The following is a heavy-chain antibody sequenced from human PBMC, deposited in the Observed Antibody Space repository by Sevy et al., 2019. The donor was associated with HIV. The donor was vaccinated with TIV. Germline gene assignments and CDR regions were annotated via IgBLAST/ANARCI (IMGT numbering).Heavy chain of an antibody. CDR1: GASITSYY. J-gene: IGHJ4*02. CDR3: ASSRYYFDS. Sequence: SETLSLTCNVSGASITSYYWSWIRQPPGKGLEWVGDIGSSGPGNYNPSLKSRVTLSVDTTKSHFALKLRSVTAVDTAVDYWASSRYYFDSWGQGALVTVSS. V-gene: IGHV4-4*08. D-gene: IGHD3-9*01. CDR2: IGSSGPG.